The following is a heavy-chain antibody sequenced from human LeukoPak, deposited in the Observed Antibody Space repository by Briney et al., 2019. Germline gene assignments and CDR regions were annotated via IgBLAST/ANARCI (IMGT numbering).Heavy chain of an antibody. CDR2: IYSGGFT. CDR3: AREYYGMDV. V-gene: IGHV3-53*01. J-gene: IGHJ6*02. Sequence: GSLRLSCAASGFTVSSNYMNWVRQAPGKGLEWVSVIYSGGFTYYADSVKGRFTISRDNSKNTLYLQMKSLRPEDTAVYYCAREYYGMDVWGQGTTVTVSS. CDR1: GFTVSSNY.